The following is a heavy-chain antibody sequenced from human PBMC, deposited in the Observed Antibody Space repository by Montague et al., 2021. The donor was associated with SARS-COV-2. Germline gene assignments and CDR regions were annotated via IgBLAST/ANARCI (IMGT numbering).Heavy chain of an antibody. Sequence: SETLSLTCTVSGGSITGYYLSWLRRSPGKGLEWIAYIYDGGAGNYNPSLGSRVTISTDTYKNQFSLKVNSVTAADTAVYYCVRDHPYCGPRGAYDIWGQGTVVTVSS. CDR3: VRDHPYCGPRGAYDI. CDR1: GGSITGYY. V-gene: IGHV4-59*01. J-gene: IGHJ3*02. D-gene: IGHD1-26*01. CDR2: IYDGGAG.